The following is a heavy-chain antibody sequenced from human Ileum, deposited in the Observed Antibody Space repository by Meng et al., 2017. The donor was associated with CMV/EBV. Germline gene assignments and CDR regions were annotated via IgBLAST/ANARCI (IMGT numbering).Heavy chain of an antibody. J-gene: IGHJ5*02. D-gene: IGHD2-2*01. CDR2: INHSGST. V-gene: IGHV4-34*01. Sequence: YGGSFSGYYWSWIRQPPGKGLEWIGEINHSGSTNYNPSLKSRVTISVDTSKNQFSLKLSSVAAADTAVYYCATRLVPATEYNWFDPWGQGTLVTVSS. CDR3: ATRLVPATEYNWFDP. CDR1: GGSFSGYY.